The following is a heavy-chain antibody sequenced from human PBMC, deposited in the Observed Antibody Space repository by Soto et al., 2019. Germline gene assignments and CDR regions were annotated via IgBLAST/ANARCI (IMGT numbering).Heavy chain of an antibody. CDR3: AREGVSVDAFDI. V-gene: IGHV3-48*03. D-gene: IGHD3-3*01. Sequence: PGGSLRLSCVTSGFIFSSFEMNWVRQAPGKGLEWVSYISNGGSTIYYADSVKGRFTISRDNAKNSLYLQMSSLRAEDTAVDYCAREGVSVDAFDIWGQGTKVTVSS. J-gene: IGHJ3*02. CDR2: ISNGGSTI. CDR1: GFIFSSFE.